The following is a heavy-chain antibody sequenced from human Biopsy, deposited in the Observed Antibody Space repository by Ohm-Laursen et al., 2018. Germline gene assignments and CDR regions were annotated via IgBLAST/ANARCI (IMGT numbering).Heavy chain of an antibody. CDR1: GFTFSSHA. Sequence: SLRLSCAAAGFTFSSHAKSWVRQAQGKGLGCVSVINGSGGSTYYSDPEKGRFTISTDNSNNTLYLQMNSLGAEDTAMYYCAGYLYDFCGGCPFDPWGQGTLVTVS. J-gene: IGHJ5*02. V-gene: IGHV3-23*01. CDR3: AGYLYDFCGGCPFDP. D-gene: IGHD3-3*01. CDR2: INGSGGST.